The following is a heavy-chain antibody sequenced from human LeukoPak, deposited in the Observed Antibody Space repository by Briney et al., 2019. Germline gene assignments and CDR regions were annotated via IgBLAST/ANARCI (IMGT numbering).Heavy chain of an antibody. Sequence: GGSLRLSCAASGFTFSSYWMHWVRQAPGKGLEWVAVISYDGSNKYYADSVKGRFTISRDNSKNTLYLQMNSLRAEDTAVYYCARGLSGYYFDYWGQGTLVTVSS. D-gene: IGHD3-22*01. CDR2: ISYDGSNK. J-gene: IGHJ4*02. V-gene: IGHV3-30-3*01. CDR1: GFTFSSYW. CDR3: ARGLSGYYFDY.